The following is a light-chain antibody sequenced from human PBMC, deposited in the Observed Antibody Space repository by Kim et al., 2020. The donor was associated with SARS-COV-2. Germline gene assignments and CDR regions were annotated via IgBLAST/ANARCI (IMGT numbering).Light chain of an antibody. CDR1: QSLLYSNGYNY. CDR3: MQALQIPQT. J-gene: IGKJ2*01. CDR2: LGS. Sequence: EPASISCRSSQSLLYSNGYNYLDWYLQKPGQSPQLLIYLGSNRASGAPDRFSGSGSGTDFTLKVSRVEAEDVGVYYCMQALQIPQTFGQGTKLEIK. V-gene: IGKV2-28*01.